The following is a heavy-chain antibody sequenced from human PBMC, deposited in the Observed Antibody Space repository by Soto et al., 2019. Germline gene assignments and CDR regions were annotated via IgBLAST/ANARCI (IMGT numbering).Heavy chain of an antibody. Sequence: QVQLVQSGAEVKKPGASVKVSCKASGYTFTSYGISWVRQTPGQGLEWMGWISAYNGNTNYAQKLQGRVTMTTDTSTSTAYMVPRSLRSDDTAVYYCARQVYYDSGGPLGYWGQGTLVTVGS. D-gene: IGHD3-22*01. V-gene: IGHV1-18*01. J-gene: IGHJ4*02. CDR2: ISAYNGNT. CDR1: GYTFTSYG. CDR3: ARQVYYDSGGPLGY.